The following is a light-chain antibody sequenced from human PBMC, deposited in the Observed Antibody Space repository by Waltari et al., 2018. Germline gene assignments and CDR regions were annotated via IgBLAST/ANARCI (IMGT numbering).Light chain of an antibody. Sequence: IQMTQSPSSLSASVGDRVTITCRASQAITNDLAWYQLKPGETPKLLIYDTSNLQGGVPSRFSGSGSGTDFTLTISSLQSEDFATYYCQHYYASPFIFGGGTKVDIK. V-gene: IGKV1-6*02. CDR1: QAITND. CDR3: QHYYASPFI. J-gene: IGKJ4*01. CDR2: DTS.